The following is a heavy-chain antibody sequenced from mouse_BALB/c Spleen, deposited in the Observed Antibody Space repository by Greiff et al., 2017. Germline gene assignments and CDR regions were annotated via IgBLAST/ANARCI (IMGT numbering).Heavy chain of an antibody. Sequence: EVQLQQSGAELVKPGASVKLSCTASGFNIKDTYMHWVKQRPEQGLEWIGRIDPANGNTKYDPKFQGKATITADTSSNTPYLQLSSLTSEDTAVYYCARHYGSSSFAYGGQGTLVTVSA. J-gene: IGHJ3*01. D-gene: IGHD1-1*01. V-gene: IGHV14-3*02. CDR1: GFNIKDTY. CDR3: ARHYGSSSFAY. CDR2: IDPANGNT.